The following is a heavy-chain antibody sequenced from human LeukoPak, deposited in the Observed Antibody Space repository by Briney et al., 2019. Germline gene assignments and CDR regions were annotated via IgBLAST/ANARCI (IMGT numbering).Heavy chain of an antibody. D-gene: IGHD3-3*01. CDR3: ARSPDYDFNGMDV. V-gene: IGHV3-30*03. J-gene: IGHJ6*02. CDR1: GFTFSSYG. CDR2: ISYDGSNK. Sequence: GGSLRLSCAASGFTFSSYGMHWVRQAPGKGLEWVAVISYDGSNKYYADSVKGRFTISRDDSKNTLYLQMNSLRAEDTAVYYCARSPDYDFNGMDVWGQGTTVTVSS.